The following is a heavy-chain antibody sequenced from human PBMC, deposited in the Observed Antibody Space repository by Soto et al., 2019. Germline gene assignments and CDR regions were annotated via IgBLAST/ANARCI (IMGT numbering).Heavy chain of an antibody. Sequence: GGSLRLSCAASGFTFSSYAMSWVRQAQGKGLEWVSAISGSGGSTYYADSVKGRFTISRDNSKNTLYLQMNSLRAEDTAVYYCAKGKVDCSGGSCYSDYYYYGMDVWGQGTTVTVSS. CDR1: GFTFSSYA. CDR3: AKGKVDCSGGSCYSDYYYYGMDV. J-gene: IGHJ6*02. V-gene: IGHV3-23*01. CDR2: ISGSGGST. D-gene: IGHD2-15*01.